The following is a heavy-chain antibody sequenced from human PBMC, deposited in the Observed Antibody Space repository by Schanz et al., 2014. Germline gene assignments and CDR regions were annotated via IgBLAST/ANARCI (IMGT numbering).Heavy chain of an antibody. Sequence: EVHLLESGGGLVQPGGSLRLSCTASGFTFSSYSMNWVRQAPGKGLEWVSYVSSSSSYTHYADSVKGRFTISRDNSKNTLYLQMNSLRAEDTAVYYCAKGRFGELSAFDIWGQGTMVTVSS. CDR3: AKGRFGELSAFDI. CDR1: GFTFSSYS. V-gene: IGHV3-48*01. J-gene: IGHJ3*02. CDR2: VSSSSSYT. D-gene: IGHD3-10*01.